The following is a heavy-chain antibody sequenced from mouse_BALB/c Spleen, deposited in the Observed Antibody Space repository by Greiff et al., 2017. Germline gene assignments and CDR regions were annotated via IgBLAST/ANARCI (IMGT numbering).Heavy chain of an antibody. CDR2: INPSSGYT. CDR1: GYTFTSYT. Sequence: VQLQQSAAELARPGASVKMSCKASGYTFTSYTMHWVKQRPGQGLEWIGYINPSSGYTEYNQKFKDKTTLTADKSSSTAYMQLSSLTSEDSAVYYCARVGYYGNPYWYFDVWGAGTTVTVSS. V-gene: IGHV1-4*02. CDR3: ARVGYYGNPYWYFDV. J-gene: IGHJ1*01. D-gene: IGHD2-1*01.